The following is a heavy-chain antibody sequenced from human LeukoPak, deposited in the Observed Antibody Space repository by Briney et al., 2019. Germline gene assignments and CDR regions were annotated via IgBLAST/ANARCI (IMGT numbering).Heavy chain of an antibody. Sequence: GGSLRLSCAASGFTLSNYWMHWVRQAPGKGLVWVSRINTDGSRITYADSVKGRFTISRDNAKNSLYLQMNSLRAEDTAVYYCARLGSYGYYYYYMDVWGKGTTVTVSS. V-gene: IGHV3-74*01. CDR3: ARLGSYGYYYYYMDV. CDR2: INTDGSRI. CDR1: GFTLSNYW. D-gene: IGHD3-16*01. J-gene: IGHJ6*03.